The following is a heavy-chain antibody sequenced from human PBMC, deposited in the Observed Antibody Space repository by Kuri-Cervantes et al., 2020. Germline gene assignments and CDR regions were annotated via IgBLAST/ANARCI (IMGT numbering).Heavy chain of an antibody. CDR3: ARDLYYDSSVPFS. J-gene: IGHJ5*02. CDR2: ISSSSSYI. V-gene: IGHV3-21*04. D-gene: IGHD3-22*01. CDR1: GFIFSNYG. Sequence: GESLKISCAASGFIFSNYGLHWVRQAPGKGLEWVSSISSSSSYIYYADSVKGRFTISRDNAKNSLYLQMNSLRAEDTAFYYCARDLYYDSSVPFSWGQGTLVTVSS.